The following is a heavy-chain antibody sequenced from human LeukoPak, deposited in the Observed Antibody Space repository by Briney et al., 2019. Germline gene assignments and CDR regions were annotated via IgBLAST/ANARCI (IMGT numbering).Heavy chain of an antibody. J-gene: IGHJ4*02. CDR3: ARVGYSYDSSGYYGFDY. CDR1: GYTFTSYY. D-gene: IGHD3-22*01. V-gene: IGHV1-46*01. Sequence: ASVKVSCKASGYTFTSYYMHWVRQAPGQGLEWMGIINPSGGSTSYAQKFQGRVTLTRDTSTSTVYMELSSLRSEDTAVYYCARVGYSYDSSGYYGFDYWGQGTLVTVSS. CDR2: INPSGGST.